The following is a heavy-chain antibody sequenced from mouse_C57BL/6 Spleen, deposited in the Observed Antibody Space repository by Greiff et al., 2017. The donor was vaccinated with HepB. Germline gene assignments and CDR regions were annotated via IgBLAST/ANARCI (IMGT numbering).Heavy chain of an antibody. D-gene: IGHD2-4*01. V-gene: IGHV1-50*01. CDR3: ARSPYDYYFDY. Sequence: QVQLQQSGAELVKPGASVKLSCKASGYTFTSYWMQWVKQRPGQGLEWIGEIDPSDSYTNYNQKFKGKATLTVDTSSSTAYMQLSSLTSEDPAVYYCARSPYDYYFDYWGQGTTLTVSS. CDR2: IDPSDSYT. J-gene: IGHJ2*01. CDR1: GYTFTSYW.